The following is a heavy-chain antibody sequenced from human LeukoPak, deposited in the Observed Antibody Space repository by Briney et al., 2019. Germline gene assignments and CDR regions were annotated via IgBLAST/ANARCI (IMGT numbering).Heavy chain of an antibody. CDR1: GFTFSSYS. J-gene: IGHJ4*02. CDR2: ISSSSSYI. CDR3: AKDLALYSGPYTGSYYSPIDY. Sequence: GGSLRLSCAASGFTFSSYSMNWVRQAPGKGLEWVSSISSSSSYIYYADSVKGQFTISRDNSKNTLYLQIYSLRAEDTAVYYCAKDLALYSGPYTGSYYSPIDYWGQGTLVTVSS. D-gene: IGHD1-26*01. V-gene: IGHV3-21*04.